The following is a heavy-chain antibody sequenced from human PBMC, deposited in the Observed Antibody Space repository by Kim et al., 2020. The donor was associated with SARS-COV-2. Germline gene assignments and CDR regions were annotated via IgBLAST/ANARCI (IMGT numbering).Heavy chain of an antibody. J-gene: IGHJ6*02. D-gene: IGHD6-19*01. V-gene: IGHV3-11*05. Sequence: VKGRFTISRDNAKNSLYLQMNSLRAEDTAVYYCARDSAVAGANYYYYGMDVWGQGTTVTVSS. CDR3: ARDSAVAGANYYYYGMDV.